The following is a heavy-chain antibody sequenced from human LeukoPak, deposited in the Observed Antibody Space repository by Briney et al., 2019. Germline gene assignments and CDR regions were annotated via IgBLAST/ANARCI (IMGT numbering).Heavy chain of an antibody. Sequence: HPGGSLRLSCAASGLAFSNFGIHWVRQAPGKGLEWVAVISYDGSNKYYADSVKGRFTISRDNAKNSLYLQMNSLRAEDTAVYYCARANGAFDIWGQGTMVTVSS. D-gene: IGHD2-8*01. J-gene: IGHJ3*02. CDR2: ISYDGSNK. V-gene: IGHV3-30*03. CDR1: GLAFSNFG. CDR3: ARANGAFDI.